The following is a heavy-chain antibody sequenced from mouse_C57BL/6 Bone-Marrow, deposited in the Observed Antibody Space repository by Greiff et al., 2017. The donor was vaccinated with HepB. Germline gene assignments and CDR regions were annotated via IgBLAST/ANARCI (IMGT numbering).Heavy chain of an antibody. J-gene: IGHJ2*01. CDR3: ARWGVVAN. CDR1: GYAFSSYW. D-gene: IGHD1-1*01. CDR2: IYPGDGDT. Sequence: QVQLQQSGAELVKPGASVKISCKASGYAFSSYWMNWAKQRPGKGLEWIGQIYPGDGDTNYNGKFKGKATLTADKSSSTAYMQLSSLTSEDSAVYFCARWGVVANWGQGTTLTVSS. V-gene: IGHV1-80*01.